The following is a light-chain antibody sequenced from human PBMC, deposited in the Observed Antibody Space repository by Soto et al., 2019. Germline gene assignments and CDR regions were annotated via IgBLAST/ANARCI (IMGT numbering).Light chain of an antibody. V-gene: IGLV1-40*01. CDR1: SSNIGAGYD. CDR3: QSYDSSLSGGV. J-gene: IGLJ3*02. Sequence: QSVLTQPPSVSGAPGQRVTISCTASSSNIGAGYDVHWYQQLPGTVPKLLIYGNSNRPSGVPDRLSGSKSGTSASLAITGLQAEDEADYYCQSYDSSLSGGVFGGGTKLTVL. CDR2: GNS.